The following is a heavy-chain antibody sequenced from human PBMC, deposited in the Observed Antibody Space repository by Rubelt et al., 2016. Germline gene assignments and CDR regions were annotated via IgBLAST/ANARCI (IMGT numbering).Heavy chain of an antibody. D-gene: IGHD5-18*01. J-gene: IGHJ4*02. CDR3: ARDRGYSYGLDY. V-gene: IGHV1-18*01. CDR2: NSGGT. Sequence: NSGGTNYAQKFQGRVTMTTDTSTSTAYMELRSLRSDDTAVYYCARDRGYSYGLDYWGQGTLVTVSS.